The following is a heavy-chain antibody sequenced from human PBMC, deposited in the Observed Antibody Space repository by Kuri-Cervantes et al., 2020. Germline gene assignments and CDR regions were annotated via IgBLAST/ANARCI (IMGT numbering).Heavy chain of an antibody. J-gene: IGHJ3*02. CDR3: TRMREWLISPSPETFDI. D-gene: IGHD3-16*01. V-gene: IGHV3-11*04. CDR1: GFTFSDYY. CDR2: ISSSGSTI. Sequence: GESLKISCAASGFTFSDYYMSWIRQAPGKGLEWVSYISSSGSTIYYADSVKGRFTISRDNAKNSLYLQMNSLRAEDTAVYFCTRMREWLISPSPETFDIWGQGTMVTVSS.